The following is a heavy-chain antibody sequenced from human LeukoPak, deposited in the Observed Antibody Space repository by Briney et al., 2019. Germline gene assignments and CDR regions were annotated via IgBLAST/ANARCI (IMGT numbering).Heavy chain of an antibody. CDR2: IYDSGST. D-gene: IGHD3-22*01. J-gene: IGHJ4*02. V-gene: IGHV4-30-4*01. CDR3: ARGPDSSGFYYFDY. Sequence: SQTLSLTCTVSGASIRSGDYYWSWIRQPPGKGLEWIGYIYDSGSTYYNPSLKSRVTISVDTSKNQFSLKLSSVTAADTAVYYCARGPDSSGFYYFDYWGQGTLVTVSS. CDR1: GASIRSGDYY.